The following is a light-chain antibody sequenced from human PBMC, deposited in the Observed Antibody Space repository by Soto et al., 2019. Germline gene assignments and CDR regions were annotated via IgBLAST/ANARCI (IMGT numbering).Light chain of an antibody. J-gene: IGKJ3*01. CDR3: QQANSFPFT. Sequence: DIQMTQSPSSVSASVGERVTITCRASRSISNWLAWYQQKPGKAPRLLIYAASSLRSGVPSRFSSGGSGTDFTLSISSLQPEEFGTYHCQQANSFPFTFGPGTRVDI. CDR2: AAS. CDR1: RSISNW. V-gene: IGKV1D-12*01.